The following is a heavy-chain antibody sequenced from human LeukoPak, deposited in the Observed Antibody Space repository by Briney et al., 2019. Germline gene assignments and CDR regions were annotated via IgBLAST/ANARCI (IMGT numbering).Heavy chain of an antibody. D-gene: IGHD3-22*01. V-gene: IGHV1-69*13. CDR2: IIPIFGTA. CDR1: GGAFSSYA. Sequence: SVKVSCKASGGAFSSYAISWVRQAPGQGLEWMGGIIPIFGTANYAQKFQGRVTITADESTSTAYMELSSLRSEDTAVYYCASTYYDSWYFDLWGRGTLVTVSS. CDR3: ASTYYDSWYFDL. J-gene: IGHJ2*01.